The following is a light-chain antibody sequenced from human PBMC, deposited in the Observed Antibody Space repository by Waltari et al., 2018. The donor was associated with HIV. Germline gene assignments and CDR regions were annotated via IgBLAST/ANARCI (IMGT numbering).Light chain of an antibody. CDR2: DNT. CDR3: QSYDSSLKVI. J-gene: IGLJ2*01. CDR1: SSNSGAGHD. V-gene: IGLV1-40*01. Sequence: QSVLTQPPSVPGAPGQRVTIPCTGPSSNSGAGHDVHWYQQFPGSVPRLLIYDNTNRPSGVPDRFSGSKSGTSASLAISGLQAEDEADYYCQSYDSSLKVIFGGGTKVTVL.